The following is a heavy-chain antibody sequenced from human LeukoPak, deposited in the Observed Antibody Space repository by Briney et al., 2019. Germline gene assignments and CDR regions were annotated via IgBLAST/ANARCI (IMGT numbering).Heavy chain of an antibody. D-gene: IGHD6-19*01. V-gene: IGHV3-7*01. CDR1: GFTFSSYW. CDR2: IKQDGSEK. J-gene: IGHJ3*02. Sequence: PGGSLRLSCAASGFTFSSYWMSWVRQAPGKGLEWVANIKQDGSEKYYVDSVKGRFTISRDNAKNSLYLQMNSLRAEDTAVYYCARATAVAGIGGAFDIWGQGTMVTVSS. CDR3: ARATAVAGIGGAFDI.